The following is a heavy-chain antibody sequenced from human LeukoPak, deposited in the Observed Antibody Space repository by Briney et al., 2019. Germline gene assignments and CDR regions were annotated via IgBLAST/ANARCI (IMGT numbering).Heavy chain of an antibody. V-gene: IGHV4-34*01. J-gene: IGHJ4*02. CDR2: INHSGST. CDR3: ERGSTLFGF. D-gene: IGHD3-3*01. CDR1: GGSFSGYY. Sequence: PSETLSLTCAVYGGSFSGYYWSWIRQPPGKGLEWIGEINHSGSTTYNPSLKSRVTISLDTSKNHFSLNPSYVTAADTAVYYCERGSTLFGFWRQGTLVTVSS.